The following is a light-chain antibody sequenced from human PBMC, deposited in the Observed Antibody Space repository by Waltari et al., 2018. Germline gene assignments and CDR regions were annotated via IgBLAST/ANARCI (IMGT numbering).Light chain of an antibody. CDR2: DVG. J-gene: IGLJ2*01. CDR3: SSYTSSSTVV. V-gene: IGLV2-14*01. CDR1: SSDVVVYNY. Sequence: SALTHPAPVSGSPVQSITISCTGTSSDVVVYNYVSWYQQHPGKAPKLMIYDVGKRPSGVSNRFSGSKSGNTASLTISGLQAEDEADYYCSSYTSSSTVVFGGGTKLTVL.